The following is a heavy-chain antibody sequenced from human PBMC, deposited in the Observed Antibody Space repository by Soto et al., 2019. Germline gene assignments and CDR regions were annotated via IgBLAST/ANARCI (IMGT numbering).Heavy chain of an antibody. CDR3: ARDRTNYYDSSGYPLGY. D-gene: IGHD3-22*01. V-gene: IGHV1-18*01. J-gene: IGHJ4*02. Sequence: ASVKVSCKASGYTFTSYGISWVRQAPGQGLEWMGWISAYNGNTNYAQKLQGRVTMTTDTSTSTAYMELRSLRSDDTAVYYCARDRTNYYDSSGYPLGYWGQGTLVTVSS. CDR2: ISAYNGNT. CDR1: GYTFTSYG.